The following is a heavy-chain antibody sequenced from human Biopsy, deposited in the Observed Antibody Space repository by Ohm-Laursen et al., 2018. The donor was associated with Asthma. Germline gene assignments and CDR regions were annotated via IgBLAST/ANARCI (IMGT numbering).Heavy chain of an antibody. D-gene: IGHD6-13*01. V-gene: IGHV4-39*01. CDR1: SGSGRYMRSGNYY. CDR2: IYYRGTT. Sequence: SETLSLPCSLSSGSGRYMRSGNYYWGWIRPPPGKGLEWLGCIYYRGTTYYNPSLESRVTGSTDTSKNQFALKLTSVSAADTAVYYCVRGSSSWHHGPFHYYYGLDVWGQGTTATVSS. CDR3: VRGSSSWHHGPFHYYYGLDV. J-gene: IGHJ6*02.